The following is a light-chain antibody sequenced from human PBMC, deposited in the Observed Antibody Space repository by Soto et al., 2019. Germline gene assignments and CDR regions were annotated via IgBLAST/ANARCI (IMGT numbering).Light chain of an antibody. CDR1: QSISIY. Sequence: DIQMTQSPSSLSASVGDRVTITCRASQSISIYLNWYQQKPRKAPKVLIYAASSLQSGVPSRFSGIGSGTDFTLTISSLQPEDFVTYYCQQTYSTPITFGQGTRLEIK. CDR3: QQTYSTPIT. J-gene: IGKJ5*01. CDR2: AAS. V-gene: IGKV1-39*01.